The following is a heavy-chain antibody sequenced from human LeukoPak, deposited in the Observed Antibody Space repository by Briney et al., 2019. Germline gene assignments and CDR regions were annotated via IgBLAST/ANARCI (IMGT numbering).Heavy chain of an antibody. Sequence: GASVKVSCKASGGTFSSYAISWVRQAPGQGLEWMGGIIPIFGTANYAQKFQGRVTITADESTSTAYMELSSLRSEDTAVYYCARAFYYGSGSYYILDAFDIWGQGTMVTVSS. J-gene: IGHJ3*02. CDR1: GGTFSSYA. CDR2: IIPIFGTA. CDR3: ARAFYYGSGSYYILDAFDI. V-gene: IGHV1-69*13. D-gene: IGHD3-10*01.